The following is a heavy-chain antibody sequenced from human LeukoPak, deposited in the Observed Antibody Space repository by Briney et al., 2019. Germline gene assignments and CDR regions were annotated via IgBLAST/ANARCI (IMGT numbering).Heavy chain of an antibody. Sequence: GRSLRLSCAASGFTFSSYGMHWVRQAPGKGLEWVAVIWYDGSSKYYADSVKGRFTISRDNSKNTLYLQMNSLRAEDTAVYYCAREGITGTLGAFDIWGQGTMVTVSS. CDR3: AREGITGTLGAFDI. V-gene: IGHV3-33*01. J-gene: IGHJ3*02. CDR2: IWYDGSSK. CDR1: GFTFSSYG. D-gene: IGHD1-20*01.